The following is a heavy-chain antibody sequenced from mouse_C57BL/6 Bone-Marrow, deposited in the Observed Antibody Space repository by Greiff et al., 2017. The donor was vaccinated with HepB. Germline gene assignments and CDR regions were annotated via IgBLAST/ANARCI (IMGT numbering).Heavy chain of an antibody. V-gene: IGHV1-42*01. CDR2: INPSPVGT. Sequence: EVQLQESGPELVKPGASVTISCQASGYSFPGYYMNLVKQSPDKSLEWIGEINPSPVGTTYNQKFKAKATLTVDKSSSTAYMQLKSLTSEDSAVYYCAREEWAMDYWGQGTSVTVSS. D-gene: IGHD1-3*01. J-gene: IGHJ4*01. CDR1: GYSFPGYY. CDR3: AREEWAMDY.